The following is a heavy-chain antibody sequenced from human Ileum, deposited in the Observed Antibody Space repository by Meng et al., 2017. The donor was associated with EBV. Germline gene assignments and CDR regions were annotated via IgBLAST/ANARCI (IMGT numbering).Heavy chain of an antibody. CDR2: ICYTDYT. CDR3: AMGPDYAKTGY. D-gene: IGHD4-17*01. Sequence: HLLLQESGPGLLKPSETLSLTCSVAGGSISSSNYCWGWIRQPPGKGLEWIQSICYTDYTYYNPSLKSRVTISADKSKNQFSLRLNSLTAADTAVYYCAMGPDYAKTGYWGQGTLVTVSS. J-gene: IGHJ4*02. V-gene: IGHV4-39*01. CDR1: GGSISSSNYC.